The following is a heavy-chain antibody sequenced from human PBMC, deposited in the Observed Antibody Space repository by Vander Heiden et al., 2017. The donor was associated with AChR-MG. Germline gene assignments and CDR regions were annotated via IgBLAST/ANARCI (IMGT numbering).Heavy chain of an antibody. Sequence: EVQLVESGVGLVQPGGSLKLSCAASGFTFSGSAMHWVRQASGKGREWVGRIRSKANSYATAYAASVKGRFTISRDDSKNTAYLQMNSLKTEDTAVYVCTFHRGDGYNSDAFDIWGQGTMVTVSS. CDR1: GFTFSGSA. CDR2: IRSKANSYAT. D-gene: IGHD5-12*01. V-gene: IGHV3-73*01. CDR3: TFHRGDGYNSDAFDI. J-gene: IGHJ3*02.